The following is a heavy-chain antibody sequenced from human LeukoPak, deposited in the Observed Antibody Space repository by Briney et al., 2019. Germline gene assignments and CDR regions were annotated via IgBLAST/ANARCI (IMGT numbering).Heavy chain of an antibody. CDR3: ARSYDTNFDY. J-gene: IGHJ4*02. V-gene: IGHV4-59*07. D-gene: IGHD3-3*01. CDR1: GGSIRSYY. CDR2: IYFSGST. Sequence: SDTLSLTCTVSGGSIRSYYWSWIRQPPGKGLEWIGCIYFSGSTSHNPSLKSRVIISVDSTNNQFSLKLSSVAAADTAVYYCARSYDTNFDYWGQGTLVTVSS.